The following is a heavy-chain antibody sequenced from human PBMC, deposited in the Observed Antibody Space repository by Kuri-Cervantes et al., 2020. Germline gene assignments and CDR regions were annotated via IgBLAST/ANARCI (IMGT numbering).Heavy chain of an antibody. D-gene: IGHD3-10*01. J-gene: IGHJ5*02. CDR2: IIPIFGTA. V-gene: IGHV1-69*06. Sequence: SVKVSCKASGGTFSSYAISWVRQAPGQGLEWMGGIIPIFGTANYAQKFQGRVTITADKSTSTAYMELSSLRSEDTAVYYCARDDTWQSGGGYYHDRWGQGTLVTVSS. CDR3: ARDDTWQSGGGYYHDR. CDR1: GGTFSSYA.